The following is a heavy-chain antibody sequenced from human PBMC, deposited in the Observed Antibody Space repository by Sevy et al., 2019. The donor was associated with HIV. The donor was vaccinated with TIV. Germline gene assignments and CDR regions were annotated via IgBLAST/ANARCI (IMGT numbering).Heavy chain of an antibody. CDR2: IYHSGST. J-gene: IGHJ4*02. CDR3: ARGGATVTKNLDY. Sequence: SETLSLTCAVSGGSINSGAYSWSWIRQPPGKGLEWIGYIYHSGSTYYHPSLKSRVTISVDRSRNQFSLKLNSVTAADTAVYYCARGGATVTKNLDYWGQGTLVTVSS. D-gene: IGHD4-17*01. CDR1: GGSINSGAYS. V-gene: IGHV4-30-2*01.